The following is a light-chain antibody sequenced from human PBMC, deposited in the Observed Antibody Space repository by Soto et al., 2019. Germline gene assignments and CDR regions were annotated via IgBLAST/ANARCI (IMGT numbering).Light chain of an antibody. CDR2: EVS. CDR1: SGDVGGYNY. J-gene: IGLJ1*01. V-gene: IGLV2-8*01. Sequence: QSVLTQPPSASGSPGQSVTLSCTGTSGDVGGYNYVSWYQQHPGKAPKLMIYEVSQRPSGAPDRFSGSKSGNTASLTVSGLQAEDEADYYCSSYAGGNNYVFGTGTKVTVL. CDR3: SSYAGGNNYV.